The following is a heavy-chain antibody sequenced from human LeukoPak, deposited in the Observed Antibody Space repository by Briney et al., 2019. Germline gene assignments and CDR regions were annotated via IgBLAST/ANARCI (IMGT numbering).Heavy chain of an antibody. CDR1: GYTLTELS. Sequence: ASVKVSCKVSGYTLTELSMHWVRQAPGKGLEWMGGFDPEDGETIYAQKFQGRVTMTEDTSTDTAYMELSSLRSEDTAVYYCATDRLYSSTAAQTVGDAFDIWGQGTMVTVSS. V-gene: IGHV1-24*01. CDR2: FDPEDGET. CDR3: ATDRLYSSTAAQTVGDAFDI. J-gene: IGHJ3*02. D-gene: IGHD2-2*01.